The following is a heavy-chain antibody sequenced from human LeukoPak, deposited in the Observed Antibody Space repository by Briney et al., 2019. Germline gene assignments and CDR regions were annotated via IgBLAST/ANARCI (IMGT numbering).Heavy chain of an antibody. CDR3: ARDSGTSGEVKFDP. CDR1: AGSFSGYY. J-gene: IGHJ5*02. CDR2: INHSGST. V-gene: IGHV4-34*10. D-gene: IGHD3-10*01. Sequence: SETLSLTCAVYAGSFSGYYWSWIRQPAGKGLEWIREINHSGSTNYNPSLKSRITMSVDTSKNQFSLRLTSVTAADTAVYYCARDSGTSGEVKFDPWGQGTRVTVSS.